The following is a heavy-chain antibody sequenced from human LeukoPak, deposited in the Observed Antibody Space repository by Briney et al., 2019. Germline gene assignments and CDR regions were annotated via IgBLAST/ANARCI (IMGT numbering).Heavy chain of an antibody. D-gene: IGHD6-19*01. CDR2: ISWNSGSI. CDR1: GFTFDDYA. CDR3: AKDPPGGWSNHDAFDI. J-gene: IGHJ3*02. V-gene: IGHV3-9*01. Sequence: GRSLRLSCAASGFTFDDYAMHWVRQAPGKGPEWVSGISWNSGSIGYADSAKGRFTISRDNAKNSLYLQMNSLRAEDTALYYCAKDPPGGWSNHDAFDIWGQGTMVTVSS.